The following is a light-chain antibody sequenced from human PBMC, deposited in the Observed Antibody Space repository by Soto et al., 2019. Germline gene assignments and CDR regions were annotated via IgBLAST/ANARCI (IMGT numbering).Light chain of an antibody. J-gene: IGKJ2*01. V-gene: IGKV1-5*03. CDR1: QSINSW. CDR3: QQYNSYRT. CDR2: KAS. Sequence: DIQITQSPSTLSASVGDRVTITCRASQSINSWLAWYQQKPGKAPKLLTYKASSLESGVPSRFSGSGSGTEFTLTISSLQPDDFATYYCQQYNSYRTFGQGTKVDIK.